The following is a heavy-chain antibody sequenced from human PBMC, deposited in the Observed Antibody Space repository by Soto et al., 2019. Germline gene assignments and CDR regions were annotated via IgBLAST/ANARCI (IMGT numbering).Heavy chain of an antibody. D-gene: IGHD1-26*01. J-gene: IGHJ4*02. Sequence: SVKFSCKASGGTFRSYASIWVRQAPGQGLEWMGGIIPIFGTANYAQKFQGRVTITADESTSTAYMELSSLRSEDTAVYYCARDRGERDALAYWGQGTLVTVSS. CDR3: ARDRGERDALAY. V-gene: IGHV1-69*13. CDR1: GGTFRSYA. CDR2: IIPIFGTA.